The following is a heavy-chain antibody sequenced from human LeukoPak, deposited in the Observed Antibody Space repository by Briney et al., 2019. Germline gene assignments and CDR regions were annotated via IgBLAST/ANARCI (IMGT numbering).Heavy chain of an antibody. D-gene: IGHD3-16*01. Sequence: GGSLRLSCAASGFTFSNSWMSWVRQAPGKGLEWLTNIKEDGSKTYYVDSVKGRFTISRDNAKNSLYLQMNSLSAEDTAVYYCVRDYVWGTSNSDYWGQGTLVTVSS. CDR3: VRDYVWGTSNSDY. CDR1: GFTFSNSW. CDR2: IKEDGSKT. V-gene: IGHV3-7*01. J-gene: IGHJ4*02.